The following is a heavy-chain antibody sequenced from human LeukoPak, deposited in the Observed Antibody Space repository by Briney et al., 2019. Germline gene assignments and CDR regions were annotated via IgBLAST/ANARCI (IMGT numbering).Heavy chain of an antibody. V-gene: IGHV4-38-2*02. CDR2: MYHSGST. J-gene: IGHJ4*02. D-gene: IGHD7-27*01. CDR3: ARHWGTFDY. CDR1: GYSISSGYY. Sequence: KSSETLSLTCTVSGYSISSGYYWGWIRQPPGKGLEWIGSMYHSGSTYYNPSLKSRVTVSVDTSKNQFSLKLSSVTAADTAVYYCARHWGTFDYWGQGTLVTVSS.